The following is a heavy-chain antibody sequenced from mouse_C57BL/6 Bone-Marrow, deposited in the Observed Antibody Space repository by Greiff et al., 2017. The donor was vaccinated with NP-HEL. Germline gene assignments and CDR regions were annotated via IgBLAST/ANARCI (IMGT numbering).Heavy chain of an antibody. CDR2: IRSKSNNYAT. D-gene: IGHD1-3*01. J-gene: IGHJ4*01. Sequence: VQLQQSGGGLVQPKGSLKLSCAASGFSFNTYAMNWVRQAPGKGLEWVARIRSKSNNYATYYADSVKDRFTISRDDSESMLYLQMNNLKTEDTAMYYCVLKAMDYWGQGTSVTVSS. CDR1: GFSFNTYA. CDR3: VLKAMDY. V-gene: IGHV10-1*01.